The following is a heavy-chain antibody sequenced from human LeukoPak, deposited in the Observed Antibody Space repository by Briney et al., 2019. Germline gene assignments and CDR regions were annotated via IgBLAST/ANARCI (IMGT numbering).Heavy chain of an antibody. CDR2: ISSSGSTI. CDR3: ARTDFWSGSALDY. CDR1: GFTFSDYY. V-gene: IGHV3-11*01. D-gene: IGHD3-3*01. J-gene: IGHJ4*02. Sequence: GGSLRLSCAASGFTFSDYYMSWIRQAPGKGLEWVSYISSSGSTIYYEDSVKGRFTISRDNAKNSLYLQMDSLRAEDTAVYYCARTDFWSGSALDYWGQGTLVTVSS.